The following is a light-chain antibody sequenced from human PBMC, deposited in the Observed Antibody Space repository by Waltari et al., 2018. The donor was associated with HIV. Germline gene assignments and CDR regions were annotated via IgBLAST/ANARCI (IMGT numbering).Light chain of an antibody. CDR2: LGS. CDR1: QRPMHSNGYNY. V-gene: IGKV2-28*01. Sequence: DIVMTQSPLSLPVTPGEPASSSCGSSQRPMHSNGYNYLDWYLQKPGQSPQLLIYLGSYRASGVPDRFSGSGSGTDFTLKITRVEAEDVGVYYCMQALQTPLTFGGGTKVEIK. CDR3: MQALQTPLT. J-gene: IGKJ4*01.